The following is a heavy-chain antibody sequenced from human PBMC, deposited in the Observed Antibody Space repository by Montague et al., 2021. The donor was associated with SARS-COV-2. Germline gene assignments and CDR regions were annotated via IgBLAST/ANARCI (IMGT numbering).Heavy chain of an antibody. D-gene: IGHD3-10*01. J-gene: IGHJ6*02. CDR2: SGST. Sequence: SGSTYYNPSLKSRVTISVDTSKNQFSPKLSSGTAADTAMYYCARHQGRFGQVLDGMDVWGQGTTVTVSS. CDR3: ARHQGRFGQVLDGMDV. V-gene: IGHV4-39*01.